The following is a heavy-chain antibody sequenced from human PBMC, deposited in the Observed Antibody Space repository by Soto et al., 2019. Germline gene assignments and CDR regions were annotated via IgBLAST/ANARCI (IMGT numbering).Heavy chain of an antibody. V-gene: IGHV1-24*01. Sequence: QVQLVKSGAEVKKPGASVKVSCTISGYKLTELTMHWVRQAPGEGPVWMGGYDHEEGATLYSQQFQGRVTMTNDSSTDAAYMELDSLTSQGTGVYYCPTDSGAGLRRNWYLDLWGRGTPVTGSS. CDR2: YDHEEGAT. D-gene: IGHD4-17*01. CDR1: GYKLTELT. J-gene: IGHJ2*01. CDR3: PTDSGAGLRRNWYLDL.